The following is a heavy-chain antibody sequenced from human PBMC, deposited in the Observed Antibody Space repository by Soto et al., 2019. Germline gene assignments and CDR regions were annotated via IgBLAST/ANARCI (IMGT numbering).Heavy chain of an antibody. D-gene: IGHD5-12*01. Sequence: SETLSLTCTVSGGSISSSSYYWGWIRQPPGKGLGWIGSSYYSGSTYYNPSLKSRVTISEDTSKNQFSLKLSSVTAADTAIYLCASRKQQVALVEYWGQGTLVTLSS. V-gene: IGHV4-39*01. CDR2: SYYSGST. CDR3: ASRKQQVALVEY. CDR1: GGSISSSSYY. J-gene: IGHJ4*02.